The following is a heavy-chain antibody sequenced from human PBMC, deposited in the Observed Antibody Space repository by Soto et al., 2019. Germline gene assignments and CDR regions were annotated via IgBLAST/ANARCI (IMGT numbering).Heavy chain of an antibody. CDR1: GFTFDDYA. J-gene: IGHJ4*02. Sequence: EVQLVESGGGLVQPGRSLRLSCAASGFTFDDYAMHWVRQAPGKGLEWVSGISWNSGSIGYADSVKGRFTISRDNAKNALYLQMNSLRAEDTALYYCAKDMEVADTGYFDYWGQGTLVTVSS. CDR3: AKDMEVADTGYFDY. D-gene: IGHD6-19*01. CDR2: ISWNSGSI. V-gene: IGHV3-9*01.